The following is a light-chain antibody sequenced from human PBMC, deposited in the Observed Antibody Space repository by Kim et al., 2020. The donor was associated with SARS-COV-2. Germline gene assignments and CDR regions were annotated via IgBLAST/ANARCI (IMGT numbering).Light chain of an antibody. V-gene: IGKV3-20*01. Sequence: SPGERATPSCRASQSGSSNYLAWYQQKPGQAPRLLIYGASSRATGIPDRFSGSGSGTDFTLTITRLEPEDFAVYYCQQYSSSPATFGQGTKVEVK. CDR2: GAS. J-gene: IGKJ1*01. CDR3: QQYSSSPAT. CDR1: QSGSSNY.